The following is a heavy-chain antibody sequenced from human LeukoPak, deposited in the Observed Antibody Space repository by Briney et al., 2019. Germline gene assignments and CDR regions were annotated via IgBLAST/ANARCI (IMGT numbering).Heavy chain of an antibody. J-gene: IGHJ4*02. CDR3: ARESSTVGFDY. CDR2: IFYSGST. V-gene: IGHV4-59*01. CDR1: GGSIRSYY. D-gene: IGHD1-26*01. Sequence: PSETLSLTCSISGGSIRSYYWSWIRQPPGKGLEWVGYIFYSGSTNYNPSLQSRVTISKDTSKNQFSLKLTSLTAADTAMYYCARESSTVGFDYWGQGTLVTVSS.